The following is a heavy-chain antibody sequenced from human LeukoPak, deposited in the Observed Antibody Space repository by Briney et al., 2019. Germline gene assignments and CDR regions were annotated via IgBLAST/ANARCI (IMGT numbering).Heavy chain of an antibody. V-gene: IGHV3-23*01. J-gene: IGHJ4*02. Sequence: GGSLRLSCAASGFRFSSCALSWVRQAPGKGLEWVSTISSSGGNTYYADSVKGRFTISRDNAKNSLYLQMDSLRAEDTAVYYCARDIGDYWGQGTLVTVSS. CDR2: ISSSGGNT. CDR1: GFRFSSCA. CDR3: ARDIGDY. D-gene: IGHD5-12*01.